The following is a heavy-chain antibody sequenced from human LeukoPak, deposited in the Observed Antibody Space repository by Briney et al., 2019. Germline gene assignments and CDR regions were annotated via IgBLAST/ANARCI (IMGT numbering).Heavy chain of an antibody. J-gene: IGHJ4*01. V-gene: IGHV3-74*01. CDR2: IHSDGIGT. D-gene: IGHD6-13*01. CDR3: AAGTAADF. CDR1: GFTFSSYW. Sequence: AGSLRLSCAASGFTFSSYWMHWIRQAPGKGLVWVSRIHSDGIGTSYADSVRGRFTISRDNAKNTVYLQMNRLRAEDTAVYYCAAGTAADFCGHGTLVTASS.